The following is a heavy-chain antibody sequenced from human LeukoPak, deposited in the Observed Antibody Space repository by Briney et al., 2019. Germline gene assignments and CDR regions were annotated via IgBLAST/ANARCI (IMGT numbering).Heavy chain of an antibody. CDR1: GYSISSGYY. V-gene: IGHV4-38-2*02. J-gene: IGHJ4*02. CDR3: AREALGYCGGGNCYRFDK. CDR2: IYHSGST. D-gene: IGHD2-15*01. Sequence: SETLSLTCAVSGYSISSGYYWGWIRQPPGKGLEWIGSIYHSGSTYYNPSLKSRVTISLDTSKNQFSLTLNSVTAADTAVYYCAREALGYCGGGNCYRFDKWGQGTLVAVSS.